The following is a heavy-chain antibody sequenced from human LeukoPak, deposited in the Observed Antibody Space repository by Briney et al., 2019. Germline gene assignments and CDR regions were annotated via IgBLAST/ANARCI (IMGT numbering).Heavy chain of an antibody. V-gene: IGHV3-9*01. CDR3: AKVRSSGWVDAFDI. J-gene: IGHJ3*02. Sequence: GGSLRLSCAASGFTFDDYAMHWVRQAPGKGLEWVSGISWNSGSIGYADSVKGRFTISRDNAKNSLYLQMNNLRAEDTALYYCAKVRSSGWVDAFDIWGQGTMVTVSS. CDR2: ISWNSGSI. CDR1: GFTFDDYA. D-gene: IGHD6-19*01.